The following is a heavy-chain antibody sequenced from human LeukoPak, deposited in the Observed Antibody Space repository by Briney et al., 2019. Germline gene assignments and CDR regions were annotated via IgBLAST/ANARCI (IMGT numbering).Heavy chain of an antibody. Sequence: GGSLRLPCAASGLTLNSYLMSWVRQAPGRGLEWVANINKDGSEENYLDSVKGRFTVSRDNAKNSLYLQMNSLRGEDTAVYYCARSNPNRNALDLWGQGTMLTISS. V-gene: IGHV3-7*01. J-gene: IGHJ3*01. D-gene: IGHD1-14*01. CDR3: ARSNPNRNALDL. CDR2: INKDGSEE. CDR1: GLTLNSYL.